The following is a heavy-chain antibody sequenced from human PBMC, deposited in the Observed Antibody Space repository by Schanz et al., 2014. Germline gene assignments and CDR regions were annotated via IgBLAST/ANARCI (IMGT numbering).Heavy chain of an antibody. CDR3: VRDYNWGFDN. J-gene: IGHJ4*02. CDR1: GFTFADYY. D-gene: IGHD7-27*01. Sequence: QVQLLESGGGLFKPGGSLRLSCAGSGFTFADYYMTWIRQAPGKGLEWISYIKISGDVFYTDSVKGRFTISRDNAKSSLYLQMSSLRDEDTAIYYCVRDYNWGFDNWGQGTLVTVSS. CDR2: IKISGDV. V-gene: IGHV3-11*04.